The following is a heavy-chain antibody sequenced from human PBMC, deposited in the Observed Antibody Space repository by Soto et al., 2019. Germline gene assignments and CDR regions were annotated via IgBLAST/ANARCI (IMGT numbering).Heavy chain of an antibody. V-gene: IGHV3-15*07. CDR1: GFSFSNAW. Sequence: PGGSLTLSCAACGFSFSNAWLNWVRQAPGKGLEWVGRIKSKTDGGTTDYAAPVKGRFTISRDDSKNKPDLQMNSLKPEDTAVDYCTTVTTFGVVIHTGEYYGMDGWGQETTVSVS. CDR2: IKSKTDGGTT. D-gene: IGHD3-3*01. CDR3: TTVTTFGVVIHTGEYYGMDG. J-gene: IGHJ6*01.